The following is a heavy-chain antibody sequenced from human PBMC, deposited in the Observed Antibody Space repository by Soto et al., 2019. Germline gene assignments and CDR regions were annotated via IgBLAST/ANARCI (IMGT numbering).Heavy chain of an antibody. V-gene: IGHV2-70*01. J-gene: IGHJ6*02. D-gene: IGHD2-21*02. CDR1: GFSLSTSGMC. Sequence: SGPTLVNPTQTLTLTCTFSGFSLSTSGMCXNWIRQSPGEALEWLALIDWEDDKNYSKSLKTRLTISKDTSKNQVVLAMTNMDPVDTASYYCARSMTQQYYYYYGMDVWGQGIRVTVSS. CDR3: ARSMTQQYYYYYGMDV. CDR2: IDWEDDK.